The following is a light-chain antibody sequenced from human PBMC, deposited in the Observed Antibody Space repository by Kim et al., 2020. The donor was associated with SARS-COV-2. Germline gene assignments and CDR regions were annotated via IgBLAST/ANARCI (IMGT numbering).Light chain of an antibody. Sequence: EIVLTQSPAPLSLSPGERATLSCRASQSVSSYLAWYQQKPGQAPRLLIYDASKRATGIPARFSGSGSGTDFTLTISSLEPEDFTVYYCQQRSNWPITFGQGTRLEIK. CDR3: QQRSNWPIT. V-gene: IGKV3-11*01. CDR1: QSVSSY. J-gene: IGKJ5*01. CDR2: DAS.